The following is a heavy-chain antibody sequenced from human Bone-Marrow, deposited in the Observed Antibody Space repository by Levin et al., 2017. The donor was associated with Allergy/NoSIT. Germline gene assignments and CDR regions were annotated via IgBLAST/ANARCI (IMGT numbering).Heavy chain of an antibody. CDR3: ARALAGGDY. CDR1: GFTFGNYA. J-gene: IGHJ4*02. D-gene: IGHD4-23*01. Sequence: QAGGSLRLSCTTSGFTFGNYAVTWFRQAPGKGLQWVGLIRNNAYGGAAYYAASAEGRFNISRDDSKSTAYLQLNSLKTEDTAVYYCARALAGGDYWGQGTLVTV. V-gene: IGHV3-49*03. CDR2: IRNNAYGGAA.